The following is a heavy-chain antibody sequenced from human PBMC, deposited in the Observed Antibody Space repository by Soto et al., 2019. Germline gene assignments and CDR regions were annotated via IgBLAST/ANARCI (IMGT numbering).Heavy chain of an antibody. D-gene: IGHD6-19*01. Sequence: AQTLSLTCAISGDRVPRNSAAWNWIRQSPSRGLEWLGRTYYRSKWYNDYAVSVKSRITINPDTSKNQFSLQLNSVTPEDTAVYYCARVVSSTGVQPYSSGWYNLFDSRAQGTLVTVSS. J-gene: IGHJ5*01. V-gene: IGHV6-1*01. CDR2: TYYRSKWYN. CDR1: GDRVPRNSAA. CDR3: ARVVSSTGVQPYSSGWYNLFDS.